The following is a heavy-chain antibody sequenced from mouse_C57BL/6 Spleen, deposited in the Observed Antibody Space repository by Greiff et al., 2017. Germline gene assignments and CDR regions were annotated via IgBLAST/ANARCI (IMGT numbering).Heavy chain of an antibody. CDR3: ARGYYGSSYFDY. J-gene: IGHJ2*01. CDR1: GYSFTGYY. D-gene: IGHD1-1*01. Sequence: EVQLQQSGPALVKPGASVKISCKASGYSFTGYYMNWVKQSPEKSLEWIGEINPSTGGTTYNQKFKAKATLTVDKSSSTAYMQIKSLTSEDSAVYYGARGYYGSSYFDYWGQGTTLTVSS. V-gene: IGHV1-42*01. CDR2: INPSTGGT.